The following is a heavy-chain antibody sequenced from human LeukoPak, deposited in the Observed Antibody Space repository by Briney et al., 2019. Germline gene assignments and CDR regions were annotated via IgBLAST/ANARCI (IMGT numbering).Heavy chain of an antibody. D-gene: IGHD1-1*01. Sequence: SVKVSCKASGGTLSNSAISWVRQAPGQGLEWMGRIMPLLGIRYYAEKFQGRVTITADTSTGAAFIELSSLRFEDTAVYYCATGERQLELDYWGQGTLVTVSS. CDR1: GGTLSNSA. V-gene: IGHV1-69*04. CDR3: ATGERQLELDY. J-gene: IGHJ4*02. CDR2: IMPLLGIR.